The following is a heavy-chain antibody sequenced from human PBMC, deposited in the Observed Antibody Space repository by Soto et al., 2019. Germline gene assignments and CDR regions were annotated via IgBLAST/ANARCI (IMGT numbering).Heavy chain of an antibody. CDR3: AKGRGGSGSLTPRVDF. J-gene: IGHJ4*02. CDR1: GFTFNNYA. D-gene: IGHD3-10*01. CDR2: ISGGGDTT. Sequence: EVQLLESGGGLVQPGGSLRLSCAASGFTFNNYAMTWVRQAPGKGLEWVSAISGGGDTTSYADSVKGRFTVSRDGSKNTLYRQMRRLRAEDTALYYCAKGRGGSGSLTPRVDFWGQGTLVTVSS. V-gene: IGHV3-23*01.